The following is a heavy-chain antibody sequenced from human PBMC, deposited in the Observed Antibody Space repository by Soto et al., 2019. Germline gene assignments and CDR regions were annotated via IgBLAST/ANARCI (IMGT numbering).Heavy chain of an antibody. CDR1: GFAFSSHP. D-gene: IGHD6-6*01. CDR2: ISDGGDTT. Sequence: GGSLRLSCAASGFAFSSHPMSWVRQAPAKGLEWVAGISDGGDTTYNADSVRGRFTISRDNSRNNLYLQMNSLRAEGTAVYYWASRVISSSGALEIWGQGPMATV. J-gene: IGHJ3*02. V-gene: IGHV3-23*01. CDR3: ASRVISSSGALEI.